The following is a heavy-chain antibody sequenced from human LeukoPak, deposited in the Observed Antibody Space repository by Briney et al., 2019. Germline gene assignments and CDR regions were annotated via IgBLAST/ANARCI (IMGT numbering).Heavy chain of an antibody. CDR3: NILTGYQDY. CDR1: GVTFSGYS. J-gene: IGHJ4*02. Sequence: PGGSLRLSCSTSGVTFSGYSMNWVRRAPGKGLEWLSYISASGGTTYYADSVNGRFTISRDNAKNSLYLQMNSLRAEDTAVYYCNILTGYQDYWGQGTLVTVSS. CDR2: ISASGGTT. V-gene: IGHV3-48*01. D-gene: IGHD3-9*01.